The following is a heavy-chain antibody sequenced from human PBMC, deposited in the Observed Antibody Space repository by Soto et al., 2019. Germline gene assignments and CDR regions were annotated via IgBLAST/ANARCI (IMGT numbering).Heavy chain of an antibody. D-gene: IGHD3-10*01. V-gene: IGHV1-18*01. J-gene: IGHJ6*02. Sequence: QVQLVQSGAEVKKPGSSVKVSCKASGYTFISYGISWVRQAPGQGLEWMGWISAYNDYTNYAQKLQGRVTMTTDTSTRIAYLELRSLRSDGTAVYYCAGEGYYSGSGSYSPPRYYGMDVWGQGTTVTVSS. CDR2: ISAYNDYT. CDR3: AGEGYYSGSGSYSPPRYYGMDV. CDR1: GYTFISYG.